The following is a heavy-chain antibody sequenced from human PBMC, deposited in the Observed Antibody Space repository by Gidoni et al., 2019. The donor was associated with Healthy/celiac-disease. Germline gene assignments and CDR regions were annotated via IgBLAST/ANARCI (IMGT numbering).Heavy chain of an antibody. D-gene: IGHD3-3*01. CDR3: TTDGVVTDYYYYGMDV. CDR2: IKSKTDGGTT. V-gene: IGHV3-15*01. Sequence: EVQLVESGGGLVKPGGSLRLSCAASGFTFSNAWMSWVRQAPGKGLEWVGRIKSKTDGGTTDYAAPVKGRFTISRDDSKNTLYLQMNSLKTEDTAVYYCTTDGVVTDYYYYGMDVWGQGTTVTVSS. CDR1: GFTFSNAW. J-gene: IGHJ6*02.